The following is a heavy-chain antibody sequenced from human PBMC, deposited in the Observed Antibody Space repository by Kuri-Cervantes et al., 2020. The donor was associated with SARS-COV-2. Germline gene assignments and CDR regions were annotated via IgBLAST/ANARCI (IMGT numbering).Heavy chain of an antibody. D-gene: IGHD3-10*01. Sequence: ASVKVSCKASGYTFTSYYMHWVRQAPGQGLEWMGIINPSGGSTSYAQKFQGRVTVTRDTSTSTVYMELSSLRAEDTAVYYCARRITMVRVAWVYFDYWGQGTLVTVSS. CDR2: INPSGGST. V-gene: IGHV1-46*01. CDR1: GYTFTSYY. J-gene: IGHJ4*02. CDR3: ARRITMVRVAWVYFDY.